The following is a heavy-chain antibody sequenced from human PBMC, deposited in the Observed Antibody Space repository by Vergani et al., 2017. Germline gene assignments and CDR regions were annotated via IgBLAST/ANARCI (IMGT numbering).Heavy chain of an antibody. V-gene: IGHV4-31*03. CDR2: IYYSGST. D-gene: IGHD4-17*01. CDR1: GASISSGGYY. Sequence: QVQLQESGPGLVKPSQTLSLTCTVSGASISSGGYYWSWIRHHPGKGLEWIGYIYYSGSTYYNPSLKSRVTISVDTSKNQFSLKLSSVTAADTAVYYCANDPDGDRLSTNWGQGTLVTVSS. CDR3: ANDPDGDRLSTN. J-gene: IGHJ4*02.